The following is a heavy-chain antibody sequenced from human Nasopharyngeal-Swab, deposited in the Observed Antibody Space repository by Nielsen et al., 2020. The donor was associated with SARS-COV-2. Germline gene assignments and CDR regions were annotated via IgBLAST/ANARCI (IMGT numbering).Heavy chain of an antibody. J-gene: IGHJ6*02. CDR2: IYSGGST. V-gene: IGHV3-53*01. Sequence: WIRQPPGKGLEWVSVIYSGGSTYYADSVKGRFTISRDNSKNTLYLQMNSLRAEDTAVYYCAKSTTVTRWGYYYYGMDVWGQGTTVTVSS. D-gene: IGHD4-17*01. CDR3: AKSTTVTRWGYYYYGMDV.